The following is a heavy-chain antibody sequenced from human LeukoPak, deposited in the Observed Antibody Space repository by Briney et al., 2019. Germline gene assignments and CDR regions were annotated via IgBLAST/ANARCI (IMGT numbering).Heavy chain of an antibody. V-gene: IGHV3-23*01. J-gene: IGHJ4*02. CDR3: AKDPRYCSSTSCYPFDY. Sequence: GGSLRLSCAASGFTFSSYAMSWVRQAPGKGLEWVSAISGSGGSTYYADSVKGRFTISRDNSKNTLYLQMNSLRAEDTAVYYCAKDPRYCSSTSCYPFDYWGQGTLVTVSS. D-gene: IGHD2-2*01. CDR1: GFTFSSYA. CDR2: ISGSGGST.